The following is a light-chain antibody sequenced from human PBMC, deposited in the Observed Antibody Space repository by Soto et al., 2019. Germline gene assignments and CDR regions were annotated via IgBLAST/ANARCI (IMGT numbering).Light chain of an antibody. CDR2: GAS. V-gene: IGKV3-15*01. CDR1: QSVNSD. Sequence: EIVMTQSPATLSVSPGERATLSCWASQSVNSDLAWYQQKPGQAPRLLIYGASTRATGIPARFSGSGSGTDFTLTISRLQSEDFAVYYCQQYNNWPPYTFGQGTKLEIK. J-gene: IGKJ2*01. CDR3: QQYNNWPPYT.